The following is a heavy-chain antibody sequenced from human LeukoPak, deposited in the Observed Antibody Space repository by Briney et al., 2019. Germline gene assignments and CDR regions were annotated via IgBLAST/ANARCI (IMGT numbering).Heavy chain of an antibody. V-gene: IGHV4-34*01. CDR2: INHSGST. Sequence: SETLSLTCAVYGGSFSGYYWSWIRQPPGKGLEWIGEINHSGSTNYNPSLKSRVTISVDTSKNQFSLKLSSVIAADTAVYYCARGPKRITMIVVYDAFDIWGQGTMVTVSS. CDR3: ARGPKRITMIVVYDAFDI. J-gene: IGHJ3*02. CDR1: GGSFSGYY. D-gene: IGHD3-22*01.